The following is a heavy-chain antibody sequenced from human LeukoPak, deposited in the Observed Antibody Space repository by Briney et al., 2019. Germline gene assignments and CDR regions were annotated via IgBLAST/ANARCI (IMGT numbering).Heavy chain of an antibody. CDR1: GYTFTGYY. D-gene: IGHD3-22*01. J-gene: IGHJ6*03. CDR2: INPNSGGT. CDR3: ARDSSVASSGSPVYYYYMDV. V-gene: IGHV1-2*02. Sequence: GASVKVSCXASGYTFTGYYMHWVRQAPGQGLEWMGWINPNSGGTNYAQKFQDRVTMTRDTSISTAYMELSRLRSDDTAVYYCARDSSVASSGSPVYYYYMDVWGKGTTVTVSS.